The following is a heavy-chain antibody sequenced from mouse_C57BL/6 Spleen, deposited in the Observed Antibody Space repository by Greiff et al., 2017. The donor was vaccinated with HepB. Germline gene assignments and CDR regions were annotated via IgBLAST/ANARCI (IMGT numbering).Heavy chain of an antibody. V-gene: IGHV1-19*01. CDR3: ARSVLYFDY. CDR2: INPYNGGT. CDR1: GYTFTDYY. Sequence: EVQLQQSGPVLVKPGASVKMSCKASGYTFTDYYMNWVKQSHGKSLEWIGVINPYNGGTSYNQKFKGKATLTVDKSSSTAYMELNNLTSEDSSVYYCARSVLYFDYWGQGTTLTVSS. J-gene: IGHJ2*01.